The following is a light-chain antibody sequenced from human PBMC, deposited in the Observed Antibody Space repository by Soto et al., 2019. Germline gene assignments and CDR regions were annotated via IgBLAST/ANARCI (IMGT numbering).Light chain of an antibody. V-gene: IGLV2-14*01. CDR3: SSYTSSSTLGV. Sequence: QAVVTQPPSASGSPGQSVTISCTGTSSDVGGYNYVSWYQQHPGKAPKLMIYEVSNRPSGVSNRFSGSKSGNTASLTISGLQAEDEADYYCSSYTSSSTLGVFGTGTKLTVL. J-gene: IGLJ1*01. CDR2: EVS. CDR1: SSDVGGYNY.